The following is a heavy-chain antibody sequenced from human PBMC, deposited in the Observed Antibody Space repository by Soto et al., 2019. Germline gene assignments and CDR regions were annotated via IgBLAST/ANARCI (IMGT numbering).Heavy chain of an antibody. CDR1: GGSISSGGYY. Sequence: QVQLQESGPGLVKPSQTLSLTCTVSGGSISSGGYYWSWIRQHPGKGLEWIGYIYYSGSTYYNPSLKRRVTIPVDTYKNQFSLKLSSLTAADTAVYYCARDLQYSRLFYGMDVWGQGTTVTVSS. V-gene: IGHV4-31*03. J-gene: IGHJ6*02. D-gene: IGHD6-13*01. CDR2: IYYSGST. CDR3: ARDLQYSRLFYGMDV.